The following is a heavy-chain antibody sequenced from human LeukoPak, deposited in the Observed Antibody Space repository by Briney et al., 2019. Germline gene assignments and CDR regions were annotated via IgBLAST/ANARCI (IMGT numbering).Heavy chain of an antibody. CDR2: ISYDGSNK. Sequence: GGSLRLSCAASGFTFSSYAMHWVRQAPGKGLEWVAVISYDGSNKYYAASVKGRFTISRDNSKNTLYLQMNSLRAEDTAVYYCARDWGYSGYDTPLDYWGQGTLVTVSS. V-gene: IGHV3-30*04. CDR1: GFTFSSYA. D-gene: IGHD5-12*01. CDR3: ARDWGYSGYDTPLDY. J-gene: IGHJ4*02.